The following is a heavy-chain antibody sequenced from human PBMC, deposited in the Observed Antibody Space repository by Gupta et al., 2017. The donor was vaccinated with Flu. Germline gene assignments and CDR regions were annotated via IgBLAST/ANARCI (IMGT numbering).Heavy chain of an antibody. J-gene: IGHJ5*02. CDR1: GYTFTSYY. Sequence: QVQLVQSGAEVKKPGASVKVSCKASGYTFTSYYMQWVRPAPGPGLEWMGIINPSGGSTSYAQKFQGRVTMTRDTSTSTVYMELSSLRSEDTAVYYCARDSAWGYDFWSGYYSWFDPWGQGTLVTVSS. CDR2: INPSGGST. CDR3: ARDSAWGYDFWSGYYSWFDP. V-gene: IGHV1-46*01. D-gene: IGHD3-3*01.